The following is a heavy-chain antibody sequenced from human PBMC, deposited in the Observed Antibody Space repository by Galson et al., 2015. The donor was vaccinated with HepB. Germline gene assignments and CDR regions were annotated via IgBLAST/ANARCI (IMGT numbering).Heavy chain of an antibody. CDR1: GYTFTSYY. CDR2: INPNSGGT. V-gene: IGHV1-2*04. D-gene: IGHD2-2*01. J-gene: IGHJ6*02. Sequence: SVKVSCKASGYTFTSYYMHWVRQAPGQGLEWMGWINPNSGGTNYAQKFQGWVTMTRDTSISTAYMELSRLRSDDTAVYYCARGGYCSSTSCKQGGYYYYGMDVWGQGTTVTVSS. CDR3: ARGGYCSSTSCKQGGYYYYGMDV.